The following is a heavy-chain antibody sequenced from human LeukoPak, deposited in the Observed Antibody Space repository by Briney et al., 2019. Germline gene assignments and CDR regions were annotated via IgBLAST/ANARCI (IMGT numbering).Heavy chain of an antibody. J-gene: IGHJ3*01. CDR1: GFTFSTYA. CDR2: TTSDGSKK. CDR3: ARTSLHYFGSGSYSLDVFDV. D-gene: IGHD3-10*01. Sequence: PGGSLRLSCAASGFTFSTYAMHWIPQAPGMGREWVSATTSDGSKKYYADSVKGRFTISRDNSMNTLYLQMNSLRDDDTAVYFCARTSLHYFGSGSYSLDVFDVWGQGTMVTVSS. V-gene: IGHV3-30-3*01.